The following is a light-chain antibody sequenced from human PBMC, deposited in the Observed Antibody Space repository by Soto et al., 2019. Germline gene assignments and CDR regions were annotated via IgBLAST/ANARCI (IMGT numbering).Light chain of an antibody. CDR3: CSYAGDSYV. V-gene: IGLV2-23*02. CDR1: SSDVGNYNL. Sequence: QSVLTQPASVSGSPGQSITISCTGTSSDVGNYNLVSWYQQHPGKAPKLMIYDVSKRPSGVSNRFSGSKYGNTASLTISGLQADDEADYYCCSYAGDSYVFVTGTKLTVL. CDR2: DVS. J-gene: IGLJ1*01.